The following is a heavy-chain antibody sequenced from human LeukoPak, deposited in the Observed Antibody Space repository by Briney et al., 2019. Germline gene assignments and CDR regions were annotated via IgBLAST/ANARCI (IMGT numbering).Heavy chain of an antibody. D-gene: IGHD2-15*01. V-gene: IGHV3-53*01. CDR3: ATRRGGGPYYFDY. CDR1: GFTGSSNH. Sequence: PGRSLRLSCAASGFTGSSNHMTWVRQAPGKGLEWVSVIYSGGSTYYADSVRGRFTISRDNSKNTLYLQMNSLRAEDTAVYYCATRRGGGPYYFDYWGQGTLVTVSS. CDR2: IYSGGST. J-gene: IGHJ4*02.